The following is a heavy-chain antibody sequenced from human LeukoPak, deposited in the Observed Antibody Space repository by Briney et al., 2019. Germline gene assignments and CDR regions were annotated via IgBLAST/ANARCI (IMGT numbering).Heavy chain of an antibody. V-gene: IGHV4-39*07. Sequence: PSETLSLTCTVSGGSISSSSYYWGWIRQPPGKGLEWIGSIYYSGSTYYNPSLKSRVTISVDTSKNQFSLKLSSVTAADTAVYYCARARYYYDSSGYVFDYWGQGTLVTVSS. D-gene: IGHD3-22*01. CDR1: GGSISSSSYY. CDR3: ARARYYYDSSGYVFDY. J-gene: IGHJ4*02. CDR2: IYYSGST.